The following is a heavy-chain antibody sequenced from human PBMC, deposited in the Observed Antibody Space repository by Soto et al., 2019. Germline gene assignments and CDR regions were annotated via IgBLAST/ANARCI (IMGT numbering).Heavy chain of an antibody. CDR1: GGTFSSYA. CDR2: IIPIFGTA. V-gene: IGHV1-69*01. J-gene: IGHJ6*02. CDR3: ARGGYCSGGSCYPNYYYYYGMDV. Sequence: QVQLVQSGAEVQKPGSSVKVSCKASGGTFSSYAISWVRQAPGQGLEWMGGIIPIFGTANYAQKFQGRVTITADESTSTAYMELSSLRSEDTAVYYCARGGYCSGGSCYPNYYYYYGMDVWGQGTTVTVSS. D-gene: IGHD2-15*01.